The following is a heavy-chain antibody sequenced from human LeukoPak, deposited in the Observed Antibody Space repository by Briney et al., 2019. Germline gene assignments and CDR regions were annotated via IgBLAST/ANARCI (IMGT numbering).Heavy chain of an antibody. CDR2: ISYDGSNK. J-gene: IGHJ5*02. CDR1: GFPFSSYA. Sequence: GGSLRLSCSASGFPFSSYAMHWVRQAPGKGLEWVAVISYDGSNKYYADSVKGRFTISRDNSKNTLYLQMNSLRAEDTAVYYCARPQWSNWFDPWGQGTLVTVSS. V-gene: IGHV3-30-3*01. CDR3: ARPQWSNWFDP. D-gene: IGHD6-19*01.